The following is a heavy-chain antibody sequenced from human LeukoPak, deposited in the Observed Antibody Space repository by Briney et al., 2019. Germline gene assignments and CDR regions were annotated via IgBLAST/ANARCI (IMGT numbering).Heavy chain of an antibody. CDR2: ISYTGTYI. Sequence: GGSLRLSCAASAFSLNAYNMNWVRRAPGKGLEWVSSISYTGTYIYYADSVKGRFTISRDNAQNSLYLQMNSLRAEDTAIYYCVRDRGTYRPIDYWGQGTLVTVSS. CDR3: VRDRGTYRPIDY. CDR1: AFSLNAYN. V-gene: IGHV3-21*04. J-gene: IGHJ4*02. D-gene: IGHD1-26*01.